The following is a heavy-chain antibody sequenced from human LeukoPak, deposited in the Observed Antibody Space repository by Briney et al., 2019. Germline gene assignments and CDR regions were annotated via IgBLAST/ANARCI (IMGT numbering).Heavy chain of an antibody. CDR2: INPNSGGT. J-gene: IGHJ4*02. CDR1: GYTFTGYY. D-gene: IGHD2-2*02. V-gene: IGHV1-2*02. CDR3: ARGIVVVSAAILRILYFDY. Sequence: ASVKVSCKASGYTFTGYYMHWVRQAPGQGLEWMGWINPNSGGTNYAQKFQGRVTMTRDTSISTAYMELSRLRSDDTAVYYCARGIVVVSAAILRILYFDYWGQGTLVTVSS.